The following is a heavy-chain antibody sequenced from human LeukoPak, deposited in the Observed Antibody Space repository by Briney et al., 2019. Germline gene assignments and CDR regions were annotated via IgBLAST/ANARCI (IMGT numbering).Heavy chain of an antibody. Sequence: ASVKVSCKASGYTFTSYDINWVRQATGQGLEWMGWMNPNSGNTGYAQKFQGRVTMTRNTSISTAYMELSSLRSEDTAVYYCARGRRDGYDFWSGYYTVGGLGTTNWFDPWGQGTLVTVSS. CDR1: GYTFTSYD. V-gene: IGHV1-8*01. CDR3: ARGRRDGYDFWSGYYTVGGLGTTNWFDP. J-gene: IGHJ5*02. CDR2: MNPNSGNT. D-gene: IGHD3-3*01.